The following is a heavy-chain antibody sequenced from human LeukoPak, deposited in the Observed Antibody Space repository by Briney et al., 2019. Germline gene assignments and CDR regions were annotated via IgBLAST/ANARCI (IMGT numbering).Heavy chain of an antibody. J-gene: IGHJ4*02. CDR1: GGSFSGYY. D-gene: IGHD3-22*01. V-gene: IGHV4-34*01. CDR2: INHSGST. CDR3: ARQRGYYDSSGYYY. Sequence: SETLSLTCAVYGGSFSGYYWSWIRQPPGKGLEWIGEINHSGSTNYNPSLKSRVTISVDTSKNQSSLKLSPVTAADTAVYYCARQRGYYDSSGYYYWGQGTLVTVSS.